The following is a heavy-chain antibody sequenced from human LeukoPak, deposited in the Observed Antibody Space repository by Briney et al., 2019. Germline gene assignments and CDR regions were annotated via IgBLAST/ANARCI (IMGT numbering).Heavy chain of an antibody. CDR2: ISGSGGST. CDR1: GFTFSSYA. D-gene: IGHD6-13*01. CDR3: AKSRIGAAARDIDY. V-gene: IGHV3-23*01. Sequence: PGGPLRLSCAASGFTFSSYAMSWVRQAPGKGLEWVSAISGSGGSTYYADSVKGRFTISRGNSKNTLYLQMNSLRVEDTAVYYCAKSRIGAAARDIDYWGQGSLVTVSS. J-gene: IGHJ4*02.